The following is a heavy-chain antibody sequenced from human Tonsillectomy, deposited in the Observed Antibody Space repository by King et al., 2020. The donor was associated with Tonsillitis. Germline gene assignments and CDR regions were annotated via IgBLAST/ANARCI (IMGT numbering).Heavy chain of an antibody. V-gene: IGHV3-30*02. CDR3: ATVRSSGYQPTRYFDY. D-gene: IGHD6-19*01. Sequence: VQLVESGGGVVQPGGSLRLSCAASGFTFSSYGMHWVRQAPGKGLEWVAFIRYDGSNKYYADSVKGRFTISRENSKNTLYLQMNSLRAEDTAVYYCATVRSSGYQPTRYFDYWGQGTLVTVSS. J-gene: IGHJ4*02. CDR1: GFTFSSYG. CDR2: IRYDGSNK.